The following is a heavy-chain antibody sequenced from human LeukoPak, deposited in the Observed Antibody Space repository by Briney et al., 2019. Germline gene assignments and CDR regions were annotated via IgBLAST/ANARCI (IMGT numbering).Heavy chain of an antibody. D-gene: IGHD3-22*01. CDR2: ISYDGINK. Sequence: PGGSLRLSCAASGFTFSNYGMHRVRQAPGRGLEWVAVISYDGINKYYADSVKGRFTISRDNSKNTLYLQMNSLRAEDTAVYYCAKTDRRDSSGSQDYWGQGTLVTVSS. CDR1: GFTFSNYG. V-gene: IGHV3-30*18. J-gene: IGHJ4*02. CDR3: AKTDRRDSSGSQDY.